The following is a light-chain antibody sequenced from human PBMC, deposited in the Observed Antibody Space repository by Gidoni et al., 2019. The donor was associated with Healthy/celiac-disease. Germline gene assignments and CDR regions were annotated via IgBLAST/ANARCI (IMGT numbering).Light chain of an antibody. CDR3: AAWDDSLNGVV. V-gene: IGLV1-44*01. J-gene: IGLJ2*01. CDR1: SSNLGSNT. Sequence: QSVLTQPPPASGTPGQRVTISCSGSSSNLGSNTVNWYQQLPVTAPKLLIYSNNQRPSGVPDRFSGSKSGTSASLAISGLQSEDEADYYCAAWDDSLNGVVFGGGTKLTVL. CDR2: SNN.